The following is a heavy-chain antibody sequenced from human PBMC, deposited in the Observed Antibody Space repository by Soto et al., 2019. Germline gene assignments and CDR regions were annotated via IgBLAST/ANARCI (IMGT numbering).Heavy chain of an antibody. CDR3: ARDRRGITIFGVVIYYFDY. CDR2: ISAYNGNT. D-gene: IGHD3-3*01. Sequence: QVQLVQSGAEVKKPGASVKVSCKASGYTFTSYGISWVRQAPGQGLEWMGWISAYNGNTNYAQKLQGRVTMTTDTSTSTAYMELRSLRSDDTAVYYCARDRRGITIFGVVIYYFDYWGQGTLVTVSS. CDR1: GYTFTSYG. J-gene: IGHJ4*02. V-gene: IGHV1-18*01.